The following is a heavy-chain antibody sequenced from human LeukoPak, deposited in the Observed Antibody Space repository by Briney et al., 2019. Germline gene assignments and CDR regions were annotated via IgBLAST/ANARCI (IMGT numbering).Heavy chain of an antibody. CDR1: GGSISSYY. Sequence: PSETLSLTCTVSGGSISSYYWNWIRQPPGKGLEWIGYIYYSGSTNYNPSLKSRVTISVDTSKNQFSLKLSAVTAADTAVYYCARLRYDSSGYRSSSYYFGYWGQGTLVTVSS. CDR3: ARLRYDSSGYRSSSYYFGY. V-gene: IGHV4-59*01. D-gene: IGHD3-22*01. J-gene: IGHJ4*02. CDR2: IYYSGST.